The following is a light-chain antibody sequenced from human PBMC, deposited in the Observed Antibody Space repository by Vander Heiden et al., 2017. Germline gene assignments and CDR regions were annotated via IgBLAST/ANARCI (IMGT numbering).Light chain of an antibody. CDR1: QSVLYSSNNKNY. Sequence: DIVMTQSPDSLAGSLGERATINCKSSQSVLYSSNNKNYLAWYQQKPGQPPKLLIYWASTRESGVPDRFSGSGSGTDFTLTISSLQAEDVAVYYCQQYYSTSYTFGQGTKLEIK. CDR3: QQYYSTSYT. J-gene: IGKJ2*01. V-gene: IGKV4-1*01. CDR2: WAS.